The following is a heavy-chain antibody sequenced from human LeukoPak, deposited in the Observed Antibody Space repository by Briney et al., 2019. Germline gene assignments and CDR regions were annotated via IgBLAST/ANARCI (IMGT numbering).Heavy chain of an antibody. CDR1: GGSISSGGYS. Sequence: SQTLSLTCAVSGGSISSGGYSWSWIRQPPGKGLEWIGYIYHSGSTYYNPSLKSRVTISVDRSKNQFSLELSSVTAADTAVYYCARERTVTPYFDYWGQGTLVTVSS. V-gene: IGHV4-30-2*02. CDR3: ARERTVTPYFDY. J-gene: IGHJ4*02. CDR2: IYHSGST. D-gene: IGHD4-17*01.